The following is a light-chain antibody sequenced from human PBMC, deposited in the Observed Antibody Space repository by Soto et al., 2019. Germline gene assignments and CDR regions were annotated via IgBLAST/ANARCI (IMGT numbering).Light chain of an antibody. CDR3: QLHTDWHPHT. Sequence: EVVMTQSPATLSVSPGERATLSCRASQSVSGHLAWYQQKPGQAPRLLIYGASTRATGIPGRFRGSGSGTESTLTITGSLSEDGPGYYVQLHTDWHPHTFGGGTKVDIK. CDR1: QSVSGH. V-gene: IGKV3-15*01. CDR2: GAS. J-gene: IGKJ4*01.